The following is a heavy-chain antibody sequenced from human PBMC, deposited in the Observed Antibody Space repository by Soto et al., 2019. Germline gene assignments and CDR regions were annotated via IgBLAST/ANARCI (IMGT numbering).Heavy chain of an antibody. CDR2: ISYDGSNK. D-gene: IGHD1-20*01. CDR1: GFTFSSYA. CDR3: ARERFITGTIYCYYGMDV. V-gene: IGHV3-30-3*01. Sequence: GGSLRLSCAASGFTFSSYAMHWVRQAPGKGLEWVAVISYDGSNKYYADSVKGRFTISRDNSKNTLYLQMNSLRAEDAAVYYCARERFITGTIYCYYGMDVWGQGTTVTVSS. J-gene: IGHJ6*02.